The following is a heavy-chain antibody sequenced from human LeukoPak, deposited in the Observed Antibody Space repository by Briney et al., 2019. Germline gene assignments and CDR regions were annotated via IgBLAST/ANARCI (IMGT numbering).Heavy chain of an antibody. Sequence: SETLSLTCTVSGASISTYYWTWIRQPPGKGLEWIGYIHYSGSTNHNPSLKSRVTISVDTSKNQVSLKLSSVTAADTAVYYCARVRGSSGSYEYYHYMDVWGKGTTVTISS. V-gene: IGHV4-59*01. CDR1: GASISTYY. D-gene: IGHD1-26*01. CDR3: ARVRGSSGSYEYYHYMDV. CDR2: IHYSGST. J-gene: IGHJ6*03.